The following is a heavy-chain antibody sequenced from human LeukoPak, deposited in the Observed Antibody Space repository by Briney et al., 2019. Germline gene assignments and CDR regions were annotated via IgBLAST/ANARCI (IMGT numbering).Heavy chain of an antibody. CDR1: GFTFSDYY. Sequence: GGSLRLSSAASGFTFSDYYMSWIRQAPGKGLEWVSYISSSGSTIYYADSVKGRFTISRDNAKNSLYLQMNSLRAEDTAVYYCARDQEVRGVIYYYYYYMDVWGKGTTVTVSS. CDR3: ARDQEVRGVIYYYYYYMDV. CDR2: ISSSGSTI. V-gene: IGHV3-11*01. J-gene: IGHJ6*03. D-gene: IGHD3-10*01.